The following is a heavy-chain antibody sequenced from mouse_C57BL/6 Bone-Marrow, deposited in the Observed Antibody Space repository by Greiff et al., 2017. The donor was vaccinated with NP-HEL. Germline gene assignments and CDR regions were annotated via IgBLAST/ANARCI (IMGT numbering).Heavy chain of an antibody. CDR2: IYPRSGNT. D-gene: IGHD1-1*01. CDR3: ARAYGSSYDFDY. CDR1: GYTFTSYG. Sequence: QVQLQQSGAELARPGASVKLSCKASGYTFTSYGISWVKQRTGQGLEWIGEIYPRSGNTYYNEKFKGKATLTADKSSSTAYMELRSLTSEDSAVYVCARAYGSSYDFDYWGQGTTLTVSS. J-gene: IGHJ2*01. V-gene: IGHV1-81*01.